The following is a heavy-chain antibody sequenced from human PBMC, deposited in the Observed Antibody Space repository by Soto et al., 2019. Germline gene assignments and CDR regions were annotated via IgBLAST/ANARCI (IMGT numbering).Heavy chain of an antibody. CDR2: TDSSSSVI. J-gene: IGHJ6*03. CDR1: GFKFSSYS. V-gene: IGHV3-48*01. D-gene: IGHD2-15*01. Sequence: GGSLRLSCAASGFKFSSYSMNWVRQSPGKGLEWVSYTDSSSSVIYYADSVKGRFTISRDNAWDSLYLQMNSLRVEDTAVYYCARAHCSGGSCYPNYYYYYMDVWGKGTTVTVSS. CDR3: ARAHCSGGSCYPNYYYYYMDV.